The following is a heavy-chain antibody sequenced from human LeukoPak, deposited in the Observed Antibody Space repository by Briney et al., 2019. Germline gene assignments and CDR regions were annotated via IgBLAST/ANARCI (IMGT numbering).Heavy chain of an antibody. CDR3: AKSMGPSVVAASPNDAFDI. CDR1: GFTFDDYA. Sequence: PGGSLRLSCAASGFTFDDYAMHWVRQAPGKGLEWVSGISWNSGSIGYADSVKGRFTISRDNAKNSLYLQMNSLRAEDTALYYCAKSMGPSVVAASPNDAFDIWGQGTMVTVSS. J-gene: IGHJ3*02. CDR2: ISWNSGSI. D-gene: IGHD2-15*01. V-gene: IGHV3-9*01.